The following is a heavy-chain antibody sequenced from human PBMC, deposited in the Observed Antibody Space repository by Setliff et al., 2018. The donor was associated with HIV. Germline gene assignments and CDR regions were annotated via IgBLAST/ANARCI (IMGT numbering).Heavy chain of an antibody. CDR2: IYKSGST. V-gene: IGHV4-59*08. Sequence: SETLSLTCSVSGGSISTYHWSWIRQPPGKGLEWIGYIYKSGSTNYSPSLKSRVTISPGTSKNHFSLKLTSVTAADTAVYYCARLSDTAMASFDSWGQGILVTVSS. J-gene: IGHJ4*02. CDR3: ARLSDTAMASFDS. CDR1: GGSISTYH. D-gene: IGHD5-18*01.